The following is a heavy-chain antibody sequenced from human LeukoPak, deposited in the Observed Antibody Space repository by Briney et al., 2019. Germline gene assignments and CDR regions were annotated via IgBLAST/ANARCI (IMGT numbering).Heavy chain of an antibody. Sequence: SETLSLTCAVSGVPFSNYYWSWVRQSPRQGLEWIGEINHSGYTNYNPSLKSRVTMSIDTSKNQFSLGLTSVTAADAGVYYCTRAVAGHPDWGQGTLVAVSS. CDR1: GVPFSNYY. D-gene: IGHD6-19*01. CDR3: TRAVAGHPD. CDR2: INHSGYT. V-gene: IGHV4-34*01. J-gene: IGHJ4*02.